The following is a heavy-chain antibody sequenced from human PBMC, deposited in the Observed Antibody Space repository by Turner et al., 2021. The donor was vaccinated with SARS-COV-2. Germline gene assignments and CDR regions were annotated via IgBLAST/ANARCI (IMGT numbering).Heavy chain of an antibody. CDR2: IKQDGSEK. D-gene: IGHD3-22*01. CDR3: ARDIVVFTHAFDI. CDR1: GFTFSIYW. V-gene: IGHV3-7*01. J-gene: IGHJ3*02. Sequence: EVQLVESGGAFVQPGGSLRLSCAASGFTFSIYWISWVRQAPGKGLEWVANIKQDGSEKYYVDSVKGRFTISRDNAKNSLYLQMNSLRAEDTAVYYCARDIVVFTHAFDIWGQGTMVTVSS.